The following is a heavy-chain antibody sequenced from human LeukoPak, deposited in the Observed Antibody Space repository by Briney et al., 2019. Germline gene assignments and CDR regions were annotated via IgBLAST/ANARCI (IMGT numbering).Heavy chain of an antibody. D-gene: IGHD1-26*01. Sequence: AGTSLRLSCAASGFTFRSHGMHWVRQAPGKGLEWVAFIWYDGSSKYYTDSVKGRFTISRDNSKNTLYLQMNSLRAEDTAVYYCAGDRATSYFDHWGQGALVTISS. CDR2: IWYDGSSK. CDR1: GFTFRSHG. CDR3: AGDRATSYFDH. V-gene: IGHV3-33*01. J-gene: IGHJ4*02.